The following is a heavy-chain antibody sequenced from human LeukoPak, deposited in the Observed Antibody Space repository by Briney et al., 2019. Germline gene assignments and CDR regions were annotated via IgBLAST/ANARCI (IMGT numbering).Heavy chain of an antibody. Sequence: GGSLRLSCAASGYSLRNHGMHWVRQAPGRGLEWMAFISYEGSNQYYAESVKGRFSISRDNSKNTMYLQMNSQKTEDTGVYHCAKDVRFLEWSLDSWGQGTQVIVSS. D-gene: IGHD3-3*01. CDR2: ISYEGSNQ. J-gene: IGHJ4*02. CDR3: AKDVRFLEWSLDS. CDR1: GYSLRNHG. V-gene: IGHV3-30*18.